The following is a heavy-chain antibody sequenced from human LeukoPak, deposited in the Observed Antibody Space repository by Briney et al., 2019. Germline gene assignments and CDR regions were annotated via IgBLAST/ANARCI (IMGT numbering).Heavy chain of an antibody. CDR1: GVSINRYF. J-gene: IGHJ6*03. CDR3: ARWSGSVTARNYYYYMDV. V-gene: IGHV4-4*09. CDR2: IYTSGTT. D-gene: IGHD6-6*01. Sequence: PSETLSLTCTVSGVSINRYFWTWIRQPPGKGLEWVGRIYTSGTTDYNPSLRTRVTISVDASRNQFSLNLSSVTAADTAVYYCARWSGSVTARNYYYYMDVWGEGTTVTVSS.